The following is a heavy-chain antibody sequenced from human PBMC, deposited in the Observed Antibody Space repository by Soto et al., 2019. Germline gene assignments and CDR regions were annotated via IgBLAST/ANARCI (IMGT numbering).Heavy chain of an antibody. V-gene: IGHV1-18*01. CDR2: ISAYNGNT. CDR3: ARDPAWEQQLVHWFDP. CDR1: GYTFTSYG. Sequence: QVQLVQSGAEVKKPGASVKVSCKASGYTFTSYGISWVRQAPGQGLEWMGWISAYNGNTNYAQKLQGRVTMTTDTASSTAYMELRSLRSDDTAVYYCARDPAWEQQLVHWFDPWGQGTLVTVSS. J-gene: IGHJ5*02. D-gene: IGHD6-13*01.